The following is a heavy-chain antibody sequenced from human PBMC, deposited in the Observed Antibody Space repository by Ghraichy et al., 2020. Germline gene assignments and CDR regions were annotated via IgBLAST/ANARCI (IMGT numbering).Heavy chain of an antibody. D-gene: IGHD2-2*01. CDR1: GFTFSSYW. CDR3: ARALVVPATRGY. Sequence: LSLTCAASGFTFSSYWMSSVRQAPGKGLEWVVNIKQAGSEKYYVDSVKGRFTISRDNAKNSLYLQMNSLRAEDTAVYYCARALVVPATRGYWGQGTLVTVSS. J-gene: IGHJ4*02. CDR2: IKQAGSEK. V-gene: IGHV3-7*03.